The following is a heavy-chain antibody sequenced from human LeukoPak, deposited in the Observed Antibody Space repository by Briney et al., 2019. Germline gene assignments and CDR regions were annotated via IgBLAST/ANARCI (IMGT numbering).Heavy chain of an antibody. CDR1: GGSISSNNYY. D-gene: IGHD3-9*01. Sequence: PSETLSLTCTVSGGSISSNNYYWGWIRQPPGKGLEWIGEINHSGSTNYNPSLKSRVTISVDTSKNQFSLKLSSVTAADTAVYYCAREGPFDWSSSPTWYFDLWGRGTLVTVSS. J-gene: IGHJ2*01. V-gene: IGHV4-39*07. CDR3: AREGPFDWSSSPTWYFDL. CDR2: INHSGST.